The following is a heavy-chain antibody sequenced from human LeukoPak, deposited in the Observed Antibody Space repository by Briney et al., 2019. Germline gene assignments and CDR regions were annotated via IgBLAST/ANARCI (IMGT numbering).Heavy chain of an antibody. CDR1: GYTFTSYG. CDR3: ARDVIMGYDQGWFDP. D-gene: IGHD2-8*01. CDR2: INPNSGGT. V-gene: IGHV1-2*02. J-gene: IGHJ5*02. Sequence: ASVKVSCKASGYTFTSYGISWVRQAPGQGLEWMGWINPNSGGTNYAQKFQGRVTMTRDTSISTAYMELRGLNSDDTAMYFCARDVIMGYDQGWFDPWGQGTLVTVSS.